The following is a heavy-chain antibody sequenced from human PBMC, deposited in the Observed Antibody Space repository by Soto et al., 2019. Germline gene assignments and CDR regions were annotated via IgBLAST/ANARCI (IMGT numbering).Heavy chain of an antibody. Sequence: GASVKVSCKASGYTFTSYDINWLRQATGQGLEWMGWMNPNSGNTGYAQKFQGRVTISVDKSIGTAYLQWGSLKASDTAVYYCARHVGGSYLLFDHWGQGTLVTVSS. CDR1: GYTFTSYD. CDR2: MNPNSGNT. CDR3: ARHVGGSYLLFDH. V-gene: IGHV1-8*01. D-gene: IGHD1-1*01. J-gene: IGHJ4*02.